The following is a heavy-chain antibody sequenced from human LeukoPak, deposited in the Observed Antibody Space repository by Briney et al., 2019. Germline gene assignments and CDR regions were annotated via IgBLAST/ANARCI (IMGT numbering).Heavy chain of an antibody. V-gene: IGHV4-59*08. D-gene: IGHD5-18*01. J-gene: IGHJ4*02. CDR1: GGSISSYY. CDR3: ARHVQDTSMISPLYYFDY. CDR2: IYYTGST. Sequence: PSETLSLTCTVSGGSISSYYWSWIRQPPGKGLEWIGYIYYTGSTNYNPSLKSRVTISVDTSKNLSSLKLSSVTAADTAVYYCARHVQDTSMISPLYYFDYWGQGTLVTVSS.